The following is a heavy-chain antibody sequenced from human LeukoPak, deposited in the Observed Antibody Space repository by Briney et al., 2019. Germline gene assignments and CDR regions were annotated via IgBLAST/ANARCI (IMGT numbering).Heavy chain of an antibody. CDR2: IRHDGS. Sequence: PGGSLRLSCAASGFTFSSYGMHWVRQAPGKGLEWVAFIRHDGSADSVKGRFTISRDNSKNTLYLQMNSLRAEDTAVYYCAKKGSGWDYWGQGTLVTVSS. V-gene: IGHV3-30*02. D-gene: IGHD6-19*01. J-gene: IGHJ4*02. CDR1: GFTFSSYG. CDR3: AKKGSGWDY.